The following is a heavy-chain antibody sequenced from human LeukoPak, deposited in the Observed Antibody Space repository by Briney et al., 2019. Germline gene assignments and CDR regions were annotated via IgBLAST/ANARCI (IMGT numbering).Heavy chain of an antibody. CDR2: IYHSGST. Sequence: SETLSLTCAVSGGSISSSNWWSWVRQPPGKGLEWIGEIYHSGSTNYNPSLKSRVTISVDTSKNQFSLKLSSVTAADTAVYYCARYPLHRGTMVRGVLYFDYWGQGTLVTVSS. D-gene: IGHD3-10*01. CDR3: ARYPLHRGTMVRGVLYFDY. CDR1: GGSISSSNW. V-gene: IGHV4-4*02. J-gene: IGHJ4*02.